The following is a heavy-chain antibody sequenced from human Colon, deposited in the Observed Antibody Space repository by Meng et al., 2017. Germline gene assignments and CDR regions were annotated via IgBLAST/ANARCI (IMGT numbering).Heavy chain of an antibody. CDR3: ARQDDYGDYKIDF. D-gene: IGHD4-17*01. J-gene: IGHJ4*02. CDR2: ISPSSTYV. Sequence: GESLKISCTASGFTFRDHSIDWVRQTPGKGLEWVSSISPSSTYVYYADSVKGRFTISRDNAKNSVFLQMNSLRAEDSAVYYCARQDDYGDYKIDFWGQGTLVT. V-gene: IGHV3-21*01. CDR1: GFTFRDHS.